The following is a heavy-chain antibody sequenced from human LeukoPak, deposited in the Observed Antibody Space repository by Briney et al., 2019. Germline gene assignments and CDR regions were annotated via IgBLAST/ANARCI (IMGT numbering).Heavy chain of an antibody. Sequence: TGGSLRLSCAASGFTFSSYAMSWVRQAPGKGLEWVANIKQDGSEKYYVDSVKGRFTISRDNAKNSLYLQMNSLRAEDTAVYYCASHSYSSSWYPRYYYYYYMDVWGKGTTVTISS. CDR2: IKQDGSEK. J-gene: IGHJ6*03. CDR3: ASHSYSSSWYPRYYYYYYMDV. V-gene: IGHV3-7*01. D-gene: IGHD6-13*01. CDR1: GFTFSSYA.